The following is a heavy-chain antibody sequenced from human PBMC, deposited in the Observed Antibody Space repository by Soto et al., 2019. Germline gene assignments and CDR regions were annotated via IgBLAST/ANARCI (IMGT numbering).Heavy chain of an antibody. D-gene: IGHD6-25*01. V-gene: IGHV1-69*02. CDR2: IIPILGIA. CDR1: GGTFSSYT. J-gene: IGHJ4*02. Sequence: QVQLVQSGAEVKKPGSSVKVSCKASGGTFSSYTISWVRQAPGQGLEWMGRIIPILGIANYAQKFQGRVTITADKSTSTAYMELSSLRSEDTAVYYCARVGGREQRWEYYFDYWGQGTLVTVSS. CDR3: ARVGGREQRWEYYFDY.